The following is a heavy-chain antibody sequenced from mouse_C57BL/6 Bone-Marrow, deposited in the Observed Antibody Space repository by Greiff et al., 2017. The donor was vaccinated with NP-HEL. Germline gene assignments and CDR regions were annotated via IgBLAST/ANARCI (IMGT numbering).Heavy chain of an antibody. V-gene: IGHV1-15*01. CDR2: IDPETGGT. D-gene: IGHD1-1*01. CDR1: GYTFTDYE. J-gene: IGHJ2*01. Sequence: QVHVKQSGAELVRPGASVTLSCKASGYTFTDYEMHWVKQTPVHGLEWIGAIDPETGGTAYNQKFKGKAILTADKSSSTAYMELRSLTSEDSAVYYCTRDYYDYFDYWGQGTTLTVSS. CDR3: TRDYYDYFDY.